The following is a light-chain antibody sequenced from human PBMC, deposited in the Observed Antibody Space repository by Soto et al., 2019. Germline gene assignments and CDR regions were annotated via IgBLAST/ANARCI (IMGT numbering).Light chain of an antibody. CDR3: QQLRSNPIT. Sequence: DIQLTQCPSLVSASVGDRVTITCRASQDISNYLVWYQQKPGKAPKVLIYAGSTLQSGVPSKFSGSGSGTEFSLTISSLQPEDFATYYCQQLRSNPITFGQGTRLEI. J-gene: IGKJ5*01. CDR2: AGS. V-gene: IGKV1-9*01. CDR1: QDISNY.